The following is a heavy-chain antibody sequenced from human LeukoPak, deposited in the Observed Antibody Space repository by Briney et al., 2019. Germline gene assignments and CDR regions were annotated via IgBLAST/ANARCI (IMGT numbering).Heavy chain of an antibody. V-gene: IGHV3-74*01. CDR1: GFTFSSYW. D-gene: IGHD5-18*01. Sequence: SGGSMRLSCAASGFTFSSYWMHWVRQAPGKGLVWVSRINSDGSSTSYADSVKGRFTISRDNAKNTLYLQMNSLRAEDTAVYYCAREDVDTAMATYYYGMDVWGQGTTVTVSS. J-gene: IGHJ6*02. CDR2: INSDGSST. CDR3: AREDVDTAMATYYYGMDV.